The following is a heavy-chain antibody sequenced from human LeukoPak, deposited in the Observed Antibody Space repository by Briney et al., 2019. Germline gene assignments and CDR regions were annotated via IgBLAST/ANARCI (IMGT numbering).Heavy chain of an antibody. Sequence: ASVKVSCKASGYTFTGYYMHWVRQAPGQGLEWMGWINPNSGGTNYAQKFQGRVTMTRDTSISTAYMELSRLRSDDTAVYYCAGPDEGIAVADWAFDIWGQGTMVTVSS. CDR3: AGPDEGIAVADWAFDI. CDR2: INPNSGGT. V-gene: IGHV1-2*02. D-gene: IGHD6-19*01. J-gene: IGHJ3*02. CDR1: GYTFTGYY.